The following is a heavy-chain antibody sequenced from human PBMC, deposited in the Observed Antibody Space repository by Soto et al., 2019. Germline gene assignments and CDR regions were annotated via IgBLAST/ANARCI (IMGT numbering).Heavy chain of an antibody. V-gene: IGHV1-69*02. CDR2: IIPILGIA. J-gene: IGHJ4*02. Sequence: QVQLVQSGAEVKKPGSSVKVSCKASGGTFSSYTISWVRQAPGQGLEWMGRIIPILGIANYAQKFQGRVTITADKSTSTAYMELSSLRSEVTAVYYCARVGSGSYYYFDYWGQGTLVTVSS. D-gene: IGHD1-26*01. CDR1: GGTFSSYT. CDR3: ARVGSGSYYYFDY.